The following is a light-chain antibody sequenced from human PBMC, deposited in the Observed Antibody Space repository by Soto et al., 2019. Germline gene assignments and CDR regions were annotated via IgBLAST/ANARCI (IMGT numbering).Light chain of an antibody. CDR2: AAS. J-gene: IGKJ5*01. CDR1: QSISSY. Sequence: DIQMTQSPSSLSAAVGYRVTMTCRASQSISSYLNWYQQKPGKAPKLLIYAASSLQSGVPSRFSGSGSGTDFTLTISSLQPEDFATYYCQQSYSTPPTFGQGTRLEI. CDR3: QQSYSTPPT. V-gene: IGKV1-39*01.